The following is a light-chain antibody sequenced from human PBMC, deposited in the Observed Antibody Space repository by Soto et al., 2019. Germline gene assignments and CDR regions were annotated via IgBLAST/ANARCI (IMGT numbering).Light chain of an antibody. CDR2: GAS. V-gene: IGKV1-12*01. J-gene: IGKJ4*01. CDR3: QQTNTFRPLT. Sequence: DMQLTQSPSSVSASVGDRVTITCRASQGISNWLARYQQKPGKAPKLLIYGASNLQSGVPSRFSGGGSGTHFTLIISSLQPEYLATYYCQQTNTFRPLTFGGGTNVDIK. CDR1: QGISNW.